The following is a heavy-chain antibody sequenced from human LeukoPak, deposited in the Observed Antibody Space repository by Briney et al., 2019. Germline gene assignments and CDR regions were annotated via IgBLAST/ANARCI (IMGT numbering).Heavy chain of an antibody. J-gene: IGHJ4*02. CDR1: GGSFSGYY. D-gene: IGHD5-18*01. Sequence: SETLSLTRAVYGGSFSGYYWSWIRQPPGKGLEWIGEINHSGSTNYNPSLKSRVTISVDTSKNQFSLKLSSVTAADTAVYYCAGTDVDTAMVTVEGTFDYWGQGTLVTVSS. V-gene: IGHV4-34*01. CDR3: AGTDVDTAMVTVEGTFDY. CDR2: INHSGST.